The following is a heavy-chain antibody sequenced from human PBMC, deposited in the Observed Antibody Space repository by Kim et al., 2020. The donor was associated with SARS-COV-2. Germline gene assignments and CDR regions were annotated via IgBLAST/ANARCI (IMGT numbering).Heavy chain of an antibody. D-gene: IGHD2-15*01. CDR3: ARDPRGDGGITFDK. V-gene: IGHV3-7*01. CDR1: GFSLSDYW. Sequence: GGSLRLSCIVSGFSLSDYWMNWVRQAPGKGLEWLANINEDGSEDYYVDSVKGRFTISRDNAKNSLYLQMSSLRADDTALYYCARDPRGDGGITFDKWCQG. CDR2: INEDGSED. J-gene: IGHJ4*02.